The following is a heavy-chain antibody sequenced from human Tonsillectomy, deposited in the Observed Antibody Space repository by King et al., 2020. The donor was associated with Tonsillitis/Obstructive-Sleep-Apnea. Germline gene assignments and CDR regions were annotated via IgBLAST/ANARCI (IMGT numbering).Heavy chain of an antibody. J-gene: IGHJ4*02. CDR3: AREDCDSTICSASFDY. V-gene: IGHV1-3*01. CDR1: GYTFTNYA. Sequence: QLVQSGAEVKKPGASVRVSCKASGYTFTNYAMHWVRQAPGQRLEWMGWIIAGNGNTKYSQKFQGRVTITRDTSATTAYMELSSLRSEDTAVYYCAREDCDSTICSASFDYWGQGTLVTVSS. CDR2: IIAGNGNT. D-gene: IGHD2-2*01.